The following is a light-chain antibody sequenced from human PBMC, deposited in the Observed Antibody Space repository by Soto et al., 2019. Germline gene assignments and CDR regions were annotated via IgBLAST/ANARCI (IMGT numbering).Light chain of an antibody. CDR2: GAS. J-gene: IGKJ1*01. CDR1: QSVSSN. CDR3: QQYNNWPPWT. V-gene: IGKV3-15*01. Sequence: EIGMTQSPATLSVAPGERATLSSRASQSVSSNLAWYQQKPGQAPRLLIYGASTRATGIPARFSGSGSGTEFTLTISSLQSEDFAVYYCQQYNNWPPWTFGQGTKVDIK.